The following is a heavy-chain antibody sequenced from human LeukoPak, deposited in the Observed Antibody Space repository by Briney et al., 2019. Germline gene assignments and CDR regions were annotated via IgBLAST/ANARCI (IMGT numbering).Heavy chain of an antibody. J-gene: IGHJ4*02. CDR2: INPGGTET. V-gene: IGHV3-7*01. CDR1: GFTFSSYA. Sequence: GGSLRLSCAASGFTFSSYAMHWVRQAPGKGLEWVGNINPGGTETYYVEPVKGRFTISRDNAKNLVYLQMNSLRAEDSAVYHCGRFGYVAGVDLWGQGTLVTVSS. D-gene: IGHD6-19*01. CDR3: GRFGYVAGVDL.